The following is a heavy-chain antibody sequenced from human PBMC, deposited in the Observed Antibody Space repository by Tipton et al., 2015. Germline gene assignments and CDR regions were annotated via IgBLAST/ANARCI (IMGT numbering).Heavy chain of an antibody. Sequence: TLSLTCTVSGASIRRTKYYWTWIRQHPGKGLEWIGHISYSGNTTYSPSLQSRLSISLDTSNNQVSLHLSSVTAADTAMYYCTTNFLYGGSYAFVRGNSRRDDSFDFWGQGTMVTVSS. CDR1: GASIRRTKYY. V-gene: IGHV4-31*03. D-gene: IGHD3-16*01. J-gene: IGHJ3*01. CDR3: TTNFLYGGSYAFVRGNSRRDDSFDF. CDR2: ISYSGNT.